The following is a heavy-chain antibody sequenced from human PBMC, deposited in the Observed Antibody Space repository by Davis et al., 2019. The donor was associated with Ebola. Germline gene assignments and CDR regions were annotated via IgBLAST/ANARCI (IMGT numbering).Heavy chain of an antibody. CDR1: GFTFSNYA. Sequence: PGGSLRLSCAASGFTFSNYAMSWVRQAPGKGLEWVSAISGSGSTTNSADSVKGRFIISRDNSKNTLYLQMNSLRAEDTAVYYCARPQPYCSGGSCYYRPYYGMDVWGQGTTVTVSS. CDR3: ARPQPYCSGGSCYYRPYYGMDV. CDR2: ISGSGSTT. J-gene: IGHJ6*02. V-gene: IGHV3-23*01. D-gene: IGHD2-15*01.